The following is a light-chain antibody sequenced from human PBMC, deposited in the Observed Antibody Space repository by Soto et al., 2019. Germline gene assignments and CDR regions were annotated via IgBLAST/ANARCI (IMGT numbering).Light chain of an antibody. V-gene: IGKV1-33*01. CDR2: DAS. Sequence: DIQMTQSTSSLSASVGDRVTITCQASQDIKNYLNWYQQKPGKAPNLLIYDASNLKTGGPSRFSGSGSGTHFTFTMSSLQPEDIAPYYCQHYDHLPPLSFGGGTKVEIK. J-gene: IGKJ4*01. CDR1: QDIKNY. CDR3: QHYDHLPPLS.